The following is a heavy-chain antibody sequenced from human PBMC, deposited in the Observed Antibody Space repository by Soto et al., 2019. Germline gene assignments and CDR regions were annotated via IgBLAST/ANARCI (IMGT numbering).Heavy chain of an antibody. J-gene: IGHJ5*02. CDR3: ARGGGYCSSTSCFNWFDP. Sequence: QVQLQQWGAGLLKPSETLSLTSAVYGGSFSGYYWSWIRQPPGKGLEWIGGINHSGSTNYNPSLKSRVTISVDTSKNQFSLKLSSVTAADTAVYYCARGGGYCSSTSCFNWFDPWGQGTLVTVSS. CDR2: INHSGST. V-gene: IGHV4-34*01. CDR1: GGSFSGYY. D-gene: IGHD2-2*01.